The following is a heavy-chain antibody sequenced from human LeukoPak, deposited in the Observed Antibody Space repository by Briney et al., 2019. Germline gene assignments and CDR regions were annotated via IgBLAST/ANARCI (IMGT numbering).Heavy chain of an antibody. CDR1: GGSISSYY. V-gene: IGHV4-59*01. D-gene: IGHD4-17*01. J-gene: IGHJ4*02. CDR2: IYYSEDT. CDR3: ARADYGDDYYFDY. Sequence: SEDLSLTCTGSGGSISSYYWSWIRQPPGKGLEWIGYIYYSEDTNYNPSLKIPVTISVDTSKNQFSLKLSSVTAADTAVYYCARADYGDDYYFDYWGQGTPVTVSS.